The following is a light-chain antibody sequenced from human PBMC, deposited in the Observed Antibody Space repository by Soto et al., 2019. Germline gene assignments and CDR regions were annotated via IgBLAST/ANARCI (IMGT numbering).Light chain of an antibody. CDR3: HQYNNWPLTWT. CDR1: LSVSVY. Sequence: VVLTQSPATLSLSPGERATHSFRTSLSVSVYLDWYQQKPGQAPRLLISDASNRATGIPARFSGSGSGTDFTLTISSLEPEDFAVYYCHQYNNWPLTWTFGQGTKVDIK. CDR2: DAS. V-gene: IGKV3-11*01. J-gene: IGKJ1*01.